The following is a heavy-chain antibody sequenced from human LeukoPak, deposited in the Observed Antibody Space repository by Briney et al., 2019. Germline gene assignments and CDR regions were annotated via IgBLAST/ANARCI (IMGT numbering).Heavy chain of an antibody. J-gene: IGHJ4*02. D-gene: IGHD6-6*01. CDR3: ARGLWQLEAGFDY. V-gene: IGHV1-8*03. Sequence: GASVKVSCKASGYTFTSYDINWVRQATGQGLEWMGWMNPNSSNTGYAQKFQGRVTITRNTSISTAYMELSSLRSEDTAVYYCARGLWQLEAGFDYWGQGTLVTVSS. CDR2: MNPNSSNT. CDR1: GYTFTSYD.